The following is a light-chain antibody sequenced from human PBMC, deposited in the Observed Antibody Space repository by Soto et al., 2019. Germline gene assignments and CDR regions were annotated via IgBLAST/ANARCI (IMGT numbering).Light chain of an antibody. CDR2: EVT. J-gene: IGLJ1*01. CDR1: SSDVGGYNY. Sequence: QSALTQPPSASGSPGQSVTISCTGTSSDVGGYNYVSWYQQHPGKAPKLMIYEVTKRPSGVPDRFSGSKSGNTASLTVSGLQDEDEAEYYCSSYAGSNIFYVFGTGTKLTVL. CDR3: SSYAGSNIFYV. V-gene: IGLV2-8*01.